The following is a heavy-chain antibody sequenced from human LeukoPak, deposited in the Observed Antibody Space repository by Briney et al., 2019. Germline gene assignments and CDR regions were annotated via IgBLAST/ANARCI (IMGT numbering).Heavy chain of an antibody. J-gene: IGHJ4*02. Sequence: GGSLRLSCAASGFTLSSYSMNWVRQAPGKGLEWVSSISSSSSYIYYADSVKGRFTISRDNAKNSLYLQMNSLRAEDTAVYYCAREGGYSYGYDLHFDYWGQGTLVTVSS. V-gene: IGHV3-21*01. CDR1: GFTLSSYS. CDR3: AREGGYSYGYDLHFDY. D-gene: IGHD5-18*01. CDR2: ISSSSSYI.